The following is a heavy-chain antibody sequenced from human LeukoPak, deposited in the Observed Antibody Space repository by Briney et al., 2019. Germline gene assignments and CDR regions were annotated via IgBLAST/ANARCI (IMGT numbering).Heavy chain of an antibody. CDR1: GFIFSSSG. CDR2: IRGSGDAT. Sequence: GGSLRLSCAASGFIFSSSGMSWVRQAPGKGLEWVSGIRGSGDATYYADSVKGRFTVSRDNSKNAVHLQMNSLSVEDTAIYFCAKGGLDSAPHGYWGQGTLVTVSS. D-gene: IGHD4-11*01. CDR3: AKGGLDSAPHGY. J-gene: IGHJ4*02. V-gene: IGHV3-23*01.